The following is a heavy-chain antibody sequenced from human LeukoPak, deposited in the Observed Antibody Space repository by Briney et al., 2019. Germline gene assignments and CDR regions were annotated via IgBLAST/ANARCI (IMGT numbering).Heavy chain of an antibody. CDR3: AREILTDDAFDI. J-gene: IGHJ3*02. Sequence: ASVKVSCKASGYTVTGYFMHWVRQAPGQGLEWMGWINPNSGGTNYAQKSQGRVTMTRDTSISTAYMELSRLTSDDTAVYYCAREILTDDAFDIWGQGTMVTVSS. V-gene: IGHV1-2*02. CDR2: INPNSGGT. CDR1: GYTVTGYF. D-gene: IGHD7-27*01.